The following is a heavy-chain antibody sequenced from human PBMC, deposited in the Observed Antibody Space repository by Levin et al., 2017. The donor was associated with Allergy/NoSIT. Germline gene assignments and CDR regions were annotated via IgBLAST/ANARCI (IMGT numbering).Heavy chain of an antibody. Sequence: GESLKISCAASGFTFSSYWMHWVRQAPGKGLVWVSRINSDGSSTSYADSVKGRFTISRDNAKNTLYLQMNSLRAEDTAVYYCARGGYDYIWGSYRLSPLSDAFDIWGQGTMVTVSS. D-gene: IGHD3-16*02. CDR3: ARGGYDYIWGSYRLSPLSDAFDI. CDR1: GFTFSSYW. J-gene: IGHJ3*02. CDR2: INSDGSST. V-gene: IGHV3-74*01.